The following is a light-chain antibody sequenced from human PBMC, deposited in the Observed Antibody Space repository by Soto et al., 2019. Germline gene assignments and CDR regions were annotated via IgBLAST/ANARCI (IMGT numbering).Light chain of an antibody. CDR1: QGISSY. Sequence: AIRMTQSPSSLSASTGDRVTITCRASQGISSYLAWYQQKPVKAPKLLIYAASTLQSGVPSRFSGSGSGTDFTLTISCLQSEDFATYYCQQYYSYPPWTFGQGTKVDIK. J-gene: IGKJ1*01. CDR3: QQYYSYPPWT. V-gene: IGKV1-8*01. CDR2: AAS.